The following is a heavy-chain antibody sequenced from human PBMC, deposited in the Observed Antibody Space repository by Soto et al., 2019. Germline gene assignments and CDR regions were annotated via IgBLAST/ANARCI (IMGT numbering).Heavy chain of an antibody. CDR1: GGSLSGYY. Sequence: QVHLQQWGAGMLKPSETLSLTCAVYGGSLSGYYWNWIRQPPGKGLEWIGEINQNGGTKYNPSLKSRVTISVVSSTNQFALNLASVTAADTAVYYCARVPAGGEDYWGQGTLVTVSS. CDR3: ARVPAGGEDY. D-gene: IGHD3-10*01. CDR2: INQNGGT. J-gene: IGHJ4*02. V-gene: IGHV4-34*02.